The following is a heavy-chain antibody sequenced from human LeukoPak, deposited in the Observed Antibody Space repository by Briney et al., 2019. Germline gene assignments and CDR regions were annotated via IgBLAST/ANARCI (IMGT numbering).Heavy chain of an antibody. CDR3: AKRDHYDSSGYFPLFDC. Sequence: PGGSLRLSCAASGFTFSSYAMSWVRQAPGKGLEWVSGISGGGSTFYADSVKGRFSISRDNSRNTLYLQMNSLRADDTAVYYCAKRDHYDSSGYFPLFDCWGQGTLVTVCS. J-gene: IGHJ4*02. CDR2: ISGGGST. D-gene: IGHD3-22*01. CDR1: GFTFSSYA. V-gene: IGHV3-23*01.